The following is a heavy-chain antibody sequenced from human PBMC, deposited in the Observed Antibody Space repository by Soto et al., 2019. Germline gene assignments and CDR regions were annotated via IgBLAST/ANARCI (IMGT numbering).Heavy chain of an antibody. Sequence: GASVKVSCKASGYTFTIYGISWVRQAPGQELEWMGWISAYNGNTNYAQKLQGRVTMTTDTSTSTAYMELRSLRSDDTAVYYCARVLYGSGSYYRPNYYYYYMDVWGKGTTVTVSS. CDR2: ISAYNGNT. J-gene: IGHJ6*03. CDR1: GYTFTIYG. V-gene: IGHV1-18*01. D-gene: IGHD3-10*01. CDR3: ARVLYGSGSYYRPNYYYYYMDV.